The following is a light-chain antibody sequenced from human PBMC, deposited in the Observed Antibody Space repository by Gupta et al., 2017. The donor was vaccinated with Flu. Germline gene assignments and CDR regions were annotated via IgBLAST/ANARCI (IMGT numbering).Light chain of an antibody. J-gene: IGKJ4*01. V-gene: IGKV1-39*01. CDR2: AAS. CDR3: QQRESTPLT. CDR1: QSISSY. Sequence: PSSLSASVGDRVTITCRASQSISSYLNSYQQNPGKAPKLLIYAASRLQSAVPSTFSGSGSGTDFTLTIIRLQPEDFATYYCQQRESTPLTFGGGTKVEIK.